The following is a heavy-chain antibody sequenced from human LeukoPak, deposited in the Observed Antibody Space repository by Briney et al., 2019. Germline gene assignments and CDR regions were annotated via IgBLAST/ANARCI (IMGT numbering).Heavy chain of an antibody. CDR1: EFSVGSNY. CDR2: ISGRSDDI. J-gene: IGHJ4*02. D-gene: IGHD1-26*01. Sequence: PGGSLRLSCAASEFSVGSNYMTWVRQAPGKGLEWVSSISGRSDDIYYADSVQGRFTISRDNSKNSLYLQMKSLRAEDTALYYCARRGYHDYSGFDYWGQGTLVTVSS. CDR3: ARRGYHDYSGFDY. V-gene: IGHV3-21*01.